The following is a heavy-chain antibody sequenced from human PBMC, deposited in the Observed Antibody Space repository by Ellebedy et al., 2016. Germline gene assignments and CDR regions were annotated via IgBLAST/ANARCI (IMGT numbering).Heavy chain of an antibody. Sequence: GGSLRLXXAASGFTFSSYSMNWVRQAPGKGLEWVSYISSSSSTIYYADSVKGRFTISRDNAKNSLYLQMNSLRDEDTAVYYCARDQVVPAAMNYYYYGMDVWGQGTTVTVSS. CDR3: ARDQVVPAAMNYYYYGMDV. CDR2: ISSSSSTI. CDR1: GFTFSSYS. J-gene: IGHJ6*02. D-gene: IGHD2-2*01. V-gene: IGHV3-48*02.